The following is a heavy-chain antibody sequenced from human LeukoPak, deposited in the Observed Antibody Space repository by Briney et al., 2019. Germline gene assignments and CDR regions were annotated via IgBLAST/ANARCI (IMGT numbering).Heavy chain of an antibody. D-gene: IGHD6-13*01. V-gene: IGHV4-59*01. CDR1: GGSISSYY. Sequence: SETLSLTCTVSGGSISSYYWSWIRQPPGKGLEWIGYIYYSGSTNYNPSLKSRVTISVDTSKNQFSLKLSSVTAADTAVYYCARVGEQHHIDYWGQGTLVTVSS. CDR3: ARVGEQHHIDY. CDR2: IYYSGST. J-gene: IGHJ4*02.